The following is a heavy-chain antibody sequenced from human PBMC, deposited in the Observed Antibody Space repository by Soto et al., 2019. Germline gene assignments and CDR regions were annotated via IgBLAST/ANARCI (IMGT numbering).Heavy chain of an antibody. V-gene: IGHV3-48*01. CDR3: ARRTSGWYSDY. J-gene: IGHJ4*02. CDR1: GFTFSSYS. D-gene: IGHD6-19*01. CDR2: IDSGGTTI. Sequence: EVQLVESGGGVVQPGGSLRLSCAASGFTFSSYSMIWVRQPPGKGLECISYIDSGGTTIFQTDSVKGRFTISRDNAKNLLYLQMNSLRGEDTAVYYCARRTSGWYSDYWGLGTLVTVSS.